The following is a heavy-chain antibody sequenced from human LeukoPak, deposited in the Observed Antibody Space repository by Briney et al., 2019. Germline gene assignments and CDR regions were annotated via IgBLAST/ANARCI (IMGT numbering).Heavy chain of an antibody. CDR2: ISSNGGST. CDR1: GFTVSSNY. CDR3: ARRSQEVVAATRSLNYFDY. J-gene: IGHJ4*02. V-gene: IGHV3-64*01. D-gene: IGHD2-15*01. Sequence: GGSLRLSCAASGFTVSSNYMSWVRQAPGKGLEYVSAISSNGGSTYYANSVKGRFTISRDNSKNTLYLQMGSLRAEDMAVYYCARRSQEVVAATRSLNYFDYWGQGTLVTVSS.